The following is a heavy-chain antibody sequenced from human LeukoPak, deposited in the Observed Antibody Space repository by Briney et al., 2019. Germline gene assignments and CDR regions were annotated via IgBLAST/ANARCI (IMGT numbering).Heavy chain of an antibody. Sequence: SQTLSLTCTVSGGSISGGGYYWSWIRQHPGKGLEWIGYIYYSGSTYYTPPLKSRVTISVDTSKNQFSLKLSSVTAADTAVYYCARASEQQRESIDYWGQGTLVTVSS. J-gene: IGHJ4*02. V-gene: IGHV4-31*03. CDR2: IYYSGST. CDR3: ARASEQQRESIDY. CDR1: GGSISGGGYY. D-gene: IGHD6-13*01.